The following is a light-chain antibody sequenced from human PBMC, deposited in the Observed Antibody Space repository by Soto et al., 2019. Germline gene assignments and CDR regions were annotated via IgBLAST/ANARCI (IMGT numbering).Light chain of an antibody. CDR1: SSDVGFSKY. J-gene: IGLJ1*01. Sequence: QSVLTLPASVSGSRGQSITIACTGTSSDVGFSKYVFWFQQHPGKAPKLIISEVSNRPSGVSDRFSGSRSANTASLTISGLQAEDEADYYCSSFTSSDTDVFGTGTKVTVL. CDR3: SSFTSSDTDV. V-gene: IGLV2-14*03. CDR2: EVS.